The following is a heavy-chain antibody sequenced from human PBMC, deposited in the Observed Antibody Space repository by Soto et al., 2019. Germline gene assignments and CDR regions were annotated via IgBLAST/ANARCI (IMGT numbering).Heavy chain of an antibody. V-gene: IGHV1-46*01. Sequence: ASVKVSCKASGYAFTSYYMHWVRQAPGQGLEWMGIINPSGGSTSYAQKFQGRVTMTRDASTSTVYMELSSLRSEDTAVYYCARKVGSGSYPNLNWFDPWGQGTLVTVSS. CDR2: INPSGGST. J-gene: IGHJ5*02. CDR1: GYAFTSYY. D-gene: IGHD3-10*01. CDR3: ARKVGSGSYPNLNWFDP.